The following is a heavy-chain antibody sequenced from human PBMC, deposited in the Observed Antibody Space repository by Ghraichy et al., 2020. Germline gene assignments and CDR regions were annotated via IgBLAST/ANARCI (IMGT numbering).Heavy chain of an antibody. CDR1: GFTFSSYG. CDR2: ISYDGSNK. J-gene: IGHJ6*03. V-gene: IGHV3-30*18. Sequence: GGSLRLSCAASGFTFSSYGMHWVRQAPGKGLEWVAVISYDGSNKYYADSVKGRFTISRDNSKNTLYLQMNSLRAEDTAVYYCAKGSGCSSTSCYFYYYYYYMDVWGKGTTVTVSS. D-gene: IGHD2-2*01. CDR3: AKGSGCSSTSCYFYYYYYYMDV.